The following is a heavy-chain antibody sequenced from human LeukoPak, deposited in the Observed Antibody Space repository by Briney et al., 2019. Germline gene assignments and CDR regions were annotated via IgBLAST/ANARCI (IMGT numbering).Heavy chain of an antibody. D-gene: IGHD3-22*01. CDR3: ASTNYYDSGSHAFDI. CDR2: IYYSGST. V-gene: IGHV4-59*08. CDR1: GGSISSYY. Sequence: SETLSLTCTVSGGSISSYYWSWIRQPPGKGLEWIGYIYYSGSTNYNPSLKSRVTISVDTSKNQFSLKLSSVTAADTAVYYCASTNYYDSGSHAFDIWGQGTMVTVSS. J-gene: IGHJ3*02.